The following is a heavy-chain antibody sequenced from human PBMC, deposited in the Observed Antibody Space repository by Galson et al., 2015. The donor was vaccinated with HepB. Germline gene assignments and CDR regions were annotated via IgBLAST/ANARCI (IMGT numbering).Heavy chain of an antibody. J-gene: IGHJ4*02. CDR3: ARTITIFGVVSKGYFDY. CDR1: GFTFSSYS. D-gene: IGHD3-3*01. Sequence: SLRPSCAASGFTFSSYSMNWVRQAPGTGLEWVSDISSSSGTIYYADSVKGRFTVSRDNAKNSLYLQMNSLRDEDTAVYYCARTITIFGVVSKGYFDYWGQGTLVTVSS. V-gene: IGHV3-48*02. CDR2: ISSSSGTI.